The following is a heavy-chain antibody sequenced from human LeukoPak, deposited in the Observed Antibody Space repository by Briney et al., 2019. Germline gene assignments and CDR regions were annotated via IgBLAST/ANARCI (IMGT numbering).Heavy chain of an antibody. D-gene: IGHD2-15*01. CDR3: ATRSTGVAATFDC. J-gene: IGHJ4*02. CDR2: ISYSGNT. V-gene: IGHV4-59*01. CDR1: GGSISSYY. Sequence: SEILSLTCSVSGGSISSYYWSWIRQPPGKGLEWIGYISYSGNTNYNPSLKSRVTISVDTSKNQFSLKLSSVTAADTAVYYCATRSTGVAATFDCWGQGALDTVSS.